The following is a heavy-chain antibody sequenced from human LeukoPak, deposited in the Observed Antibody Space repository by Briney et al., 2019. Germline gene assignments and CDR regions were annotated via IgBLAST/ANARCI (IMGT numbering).Heavy chain of an antibody. CDR3: ARGASGVYTVTTSWFDP. V-gene: IGHV1-2*02. CDR1: GYTFTGYY. D-gene: IGHD4-17*01. Sequence: ASVKVSCKASGYTFTGYYMHWVRQAPGQGLEWMGWINPNGGGTNYAQKFQGRVTMTRDTSISTAYMELSRLSSDDTAVYYCARGASGVYTVTTSWFDPWGQGTLVTVSS. CDR2: INPNGGGT. J-gene: IGHJ5*02.